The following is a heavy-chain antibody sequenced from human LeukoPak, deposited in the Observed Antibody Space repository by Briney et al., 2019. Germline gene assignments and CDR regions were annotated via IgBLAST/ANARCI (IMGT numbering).Heavy chain of an antibody. D-gene: IGHD6-13*01. CDR2: IYHSGST. Sequence: SETLSLTCAVSGGSISSGGYSWSWIRQPPGKGLEWVGYIYHSGSTYYNPSLKSRVTISVDRSKNQFSLKLSSVTAADTAVYYCARGSGYSSSWYWFDPWGQGTLVTVSS. V-gene: IGHV4-30-2*01. CDR1: GGSISSGGYS. CDR3: ARGSGYSSSWYWFDP. J-gene: IGHJ5*02.